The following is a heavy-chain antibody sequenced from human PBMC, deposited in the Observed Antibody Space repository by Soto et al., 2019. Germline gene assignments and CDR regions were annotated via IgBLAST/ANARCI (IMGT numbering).Heavy chain of an antibody. Sequence: QVQLQESGPGLVKPSQTLSLTCTVSGGSISSGGYYWSWIRQHPGKGLEWIGYIYYSGSTYHNPSLKRRLTISVDTSKNQFSLKLSSVTAADTAVSYCARGYDLGMGYWGQGTLVTVSP. V-gene: IGHV4-31*03. CDR1: GGSISSGGYY. J-gene: IGHJ4*02. CDR2: IYYSGST. D-gene: IGHD5-12*01. CDR3: ARGYDLGMGY.